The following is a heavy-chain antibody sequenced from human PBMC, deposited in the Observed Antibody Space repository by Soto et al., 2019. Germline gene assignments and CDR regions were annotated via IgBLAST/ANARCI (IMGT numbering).Heavy chain of an antibody. Sequence: QVQLVQSGAEVKKPGSSVKVSCQAAGGTFNTYSINWVRQAPGQGLEWMGRIIPIVGIAKYAQKFQGRVAITADKSTSTAYMMEVNRLSPEDTAMYYCARAMVVGATGAFDIWGQGTMVTVSS. J-gene: IGHJ3*02. V-gene: IGHV1-69*02. CDR3: ARAMVVGATGAFDI. CDR2: IIPIVGIA. CDR1: GGTFNTYS. D-gene: IGHD2-15*01.